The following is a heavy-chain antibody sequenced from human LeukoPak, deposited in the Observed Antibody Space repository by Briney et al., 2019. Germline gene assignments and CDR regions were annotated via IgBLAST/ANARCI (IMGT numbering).Heavy chain of an antibody. D-gene: IGHD6-13*01. J-gene: IGHJ4*02. CDR3: ARVEYSSSWSPFDY. V-gene: IGHV3-64*04. Sequence: GGSLRLSCSASGFTFSRYGMHWVRQAPGKGLEYVSAIVSNGDSTYYADSVKGRFTISRDNAKNSLYLQMNSLRAEDTAVYYCARVEYSSSWSPFDYWGQGTLVTVSS. CDR1: GFTFSRYG. CDR2: IVSNGDST.